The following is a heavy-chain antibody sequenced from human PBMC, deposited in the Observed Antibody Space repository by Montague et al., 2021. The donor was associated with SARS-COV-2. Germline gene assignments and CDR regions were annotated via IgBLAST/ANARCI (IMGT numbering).Heavy chain of an antibody. D-gene: IGHD1-1*01. CDR1: GGSISSGSYY. CDR3: TRLSLGWNTD. Sequence: SETLSLTCTVSGGSISSGSYYWSWIRQPPGKGLEYIGYIYFSGSTNYNPSLKSRLTISVDTSKNQFSLKLSSVTAADTAVYFCTRLSLGWNTDWGQGTLVTVSS. J-gene: IGHJ4*02. V-gene: IGHV4-61*01. CDR2: IYFSGST.